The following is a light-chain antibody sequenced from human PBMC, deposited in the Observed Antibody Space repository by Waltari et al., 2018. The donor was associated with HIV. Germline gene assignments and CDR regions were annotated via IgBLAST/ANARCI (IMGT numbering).Light chain of an antibody. Sequence: QSALTQPPSASGSPGPSVTISCTGTSSDVGAYTLVSWYQQRPGEAPKLMIYEVTKRPSGVPARFSGSKSGNTASLTVAGLQAEDEADYYCSSYAGSATLAFGGGTKLTVL. CDR3: SSYAGSATLA. J-gene: IGLJ2*01. CDR1: SSDVGAYTL. CDR2: EVT. V-gene: IGLV2-8*01.